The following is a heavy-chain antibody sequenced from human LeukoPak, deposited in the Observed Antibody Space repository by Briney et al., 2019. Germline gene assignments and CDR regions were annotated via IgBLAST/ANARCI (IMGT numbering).Heavy chain of an antibody. V-gene: IGHV3-48*01. CDR3: ARDGAAAGNYNHYYYMDV. D-gene: IGHD6-13*01. CDR1: GFTFSSYS. Sequence: PGGSLRLSCAASGFTFSSYSMNWVRQAPGKGLEWVSYISSSSSTIYYADSVKGRFTISRDNAKNSLNLQMNSLRAEDMAVYYCARDGAAAGNYNHYYYMDVWGKGTTVTVSS. CDR2: ISSSSSTI. J-gene: IGHJ6*03.